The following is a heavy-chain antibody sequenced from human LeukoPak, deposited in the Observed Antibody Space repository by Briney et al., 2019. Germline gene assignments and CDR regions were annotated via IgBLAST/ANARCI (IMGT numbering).Heavy chain of an antibody. J-gene: IGHJ6*02. V-gene: IGHV3-74*01. CDR3: ARSPPIYYYDSSGYYYSPYYYGMDV. CDR1: GFTFNRYW. CDR2: INSDGSDI. D-gene: IGHD3-22*01. Sequence: GGSLRLSCAASGFTFNRYWVHWVRQAPGKGLVWVSRINSDGSDITYADSVKGRFTISRDNSKNTLYLQMNSLRAEDTAVYYCARSPPIYYYDSSGYYYSPYYYGMDVWGQGTTVTVSS.